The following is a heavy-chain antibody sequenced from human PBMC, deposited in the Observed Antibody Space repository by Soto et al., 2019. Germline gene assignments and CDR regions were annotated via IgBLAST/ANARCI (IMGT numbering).Heavy chain of an antibody. CDR2: IWYDGSNK. D-gene: IGHD3-22*01. CDR1: GFTFSSYG. CDR3: AKVYYYHTSGTRSPYYFDY. J-gene: IGHJ4*02. Sequence: GGSLRLSCAASGFTFSSYGMHWVRQAPGKGLEWVAGIWYDGSNKYYADSVKGRFTISRDNSKNTLFLQMNSLRAEDTAVYYSAKVYYYHTSGTRSPYYFDYGGRGTLVTASS. V-gene: IGHV3-33*06.